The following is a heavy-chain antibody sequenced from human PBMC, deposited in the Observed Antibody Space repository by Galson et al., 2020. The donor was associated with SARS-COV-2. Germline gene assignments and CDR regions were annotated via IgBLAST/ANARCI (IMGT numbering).Heavy chain of an antibody. CDR1: GYSISSGYY. V-gene: IGHV4-38-2*02. D-gene: IGHD2-2*01. CDR3: ARFLPAATPFDY. Sequence: SQTLSLTCTVSGYSISSGYYWGWIRQPPGKGLEWIGSIYHSGSTYYNPSLKSRVTISVDTSKNQFSLKLSSLTAADTAVYYCARFLPAATPFDYWGQGTLVTVSS. J-gene: IGHJ4*02. CDR2: IYHSGST.